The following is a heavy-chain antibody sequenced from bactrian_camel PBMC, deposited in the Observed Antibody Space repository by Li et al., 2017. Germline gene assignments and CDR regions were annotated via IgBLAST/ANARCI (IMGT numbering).Heavy chain of an antibody. CDR3: AAGIPGANRCSDY. J-gene: IGHJ4*01. Sequence: HVQLVESGGGSVQAGESLTLTCKASAFTTSSNFGAWFRQTPGKERGPVAGIYTGGGDGHYADAVKGRFTISHDNAKKTAYLQMNTLKPEDTAMYYCAAGIPGANRCSDYWGQGTQVTVS. D-gene: IGHD3*01. CDR2: IYTGGGDG. CDR1: AFTTSSNF. V-gene: IGHV3S6*01.